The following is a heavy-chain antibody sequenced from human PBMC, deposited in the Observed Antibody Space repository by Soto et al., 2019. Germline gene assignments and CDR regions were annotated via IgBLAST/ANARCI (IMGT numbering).Heavy chain of an antibody. CDR1: GGTFSSYT. Sequence: GASVKVSCKASGGTFSSYTISWVRQAPGQGLEWMGRIIPILGIANYAQKFQGRVTITADKSTCTAYMELSSLRSEDTAVSYCARSLYCSGGSCYSGTGAFDIWGQGTMVTVSS. J-gene: IGHJ3*02. CDR3: ARSLYCSGGSCYSGTGAFDI. D-gene: IGHD2-15*01. V-gene: IGHV1-69*02. CDR2: IIPILGIA.